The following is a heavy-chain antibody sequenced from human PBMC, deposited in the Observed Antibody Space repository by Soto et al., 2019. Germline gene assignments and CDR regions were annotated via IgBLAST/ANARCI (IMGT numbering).Heavy chain of an antibody. J-gene: IGHJ6*02. CDR2: IIPIFGTA. D-gene: IGHD2-21*02. V-gene: IGHV1-69*01. CDR3: ATGGGVTASYYYYYGMDV. Sequence: QVQLVQSGAEVKKPGSSVKVSCKASGGTFSSYAISWVRQAPGQGLEWMGGIIPIFGTANYAQKFQGRVTITADESTSTAYMELSSLRSEDMAVYYCATGGGVTASYYYYYGMDVWGQGTTVTVSS. CDR1: GGTFSSYA.